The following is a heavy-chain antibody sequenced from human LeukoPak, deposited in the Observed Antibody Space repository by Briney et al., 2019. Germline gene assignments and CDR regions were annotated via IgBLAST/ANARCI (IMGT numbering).Heavy chain of an antibody. D-gene: IGHD2-21*02. J-gene: IGHJ5*02. V-gene: IGHV4-39*01. Sequence: SETLSLTCTVSGGSISSSSYYWGWIRQPPGQGLEWIGSIYYSGSTYYNPSLKSRVTISVDTSKNQFSLKLSSVTAADTAVYYCARHIVVVTACWFDPWGQGTLVTVSS. CDR3: ARHIVVVTACWFDP. CDR1: GGSISSSSYY. CDR2: IYYSGST.